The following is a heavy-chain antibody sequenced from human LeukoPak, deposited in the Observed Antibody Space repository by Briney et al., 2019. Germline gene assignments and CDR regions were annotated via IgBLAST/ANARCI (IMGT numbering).Heavy chain of an antibody. CDR2: IGTAGDT. Sequence: PGGSLRLSCAASGFTFSSYDMHWVRQATGKGLEWVSAIGTAGDTYYPGSVKGRFTISRENAKNSLYLQMNSLGAGDTAVYYCARAYDSSGYYYYYYGMDVWGQGTTVTVSS. V-gene: IGHV3-13*01. CDR3: ARAYDSSGYYYYYYGMDV. CDR1: GFTFSSYD. J-gene: IGHJ6*02. D-gene: IGHD3-22*01.